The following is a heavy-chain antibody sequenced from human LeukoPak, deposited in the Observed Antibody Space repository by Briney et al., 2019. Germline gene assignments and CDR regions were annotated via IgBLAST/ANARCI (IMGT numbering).Heavy chain of an antibody. CDR3: ATTLTRDSSGSYGALDY. CDR1: GFTFSTNS. CDR2: ISDISDYI. D-gene: IGHD6-19*01. V-gene: IGHV3-21*01. Sequence: GGSLRLSCAASGFTFSTNSMNWVRQAPGKGLEWVSSISDISDYIYYADSVKGRFTISRDNAKNSLYLQMNSLRVEDTAVYYCATTLTRDSSGSYGALDYWGQGALVTASS. J-gene: IGHJ4*02.